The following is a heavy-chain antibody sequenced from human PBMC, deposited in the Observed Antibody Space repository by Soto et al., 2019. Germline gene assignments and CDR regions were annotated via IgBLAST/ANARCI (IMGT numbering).Heavy chain of an antibody. CDR1: GCSISSYY. CDR2: IYYSGST. Sequence: PSETLSLTCTFSGCSISSYYWSWIRQPPGKGLEWIGYIYYSGSTNYNPSLKSRVTISVDTSKNQFSLKLSSVTAADTAVYYCARRYGDCFDYWGQGTLVTVSS. CDR3: ARRYGDCFDY. V-gene: IGHV4-59*08. D-gene: IGHD4-17*01. J-gene: IGHJ4*02.